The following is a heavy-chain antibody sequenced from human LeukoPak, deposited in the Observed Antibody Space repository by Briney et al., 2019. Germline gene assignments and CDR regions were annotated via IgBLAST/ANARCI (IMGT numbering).Heavy chain of an antibody. CDR1: GFPFSDYS. J-gene: IGHJ4*02. Sequence: GGSLRLSCTASGFPFSDYSMNWVRQAPGKGLEWISYIGISSGNTTYADSVKGRFTISADNARNSLYLQMNSLRVEDTAVYYCARDHNYTFDNWGQGTLVTVSS. D-gene: IGHD1-1*01. CDR3: ARDHNYTFDN. CDR2: IGISSGNT. V-gene: IGHV3-48*04.